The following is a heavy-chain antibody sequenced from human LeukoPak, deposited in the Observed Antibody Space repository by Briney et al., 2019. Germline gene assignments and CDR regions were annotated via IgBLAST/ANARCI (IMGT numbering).Heavy chain of an antibody. CDR1: GGTFSSYA. V-gene: IGHV1-69*05. CDR2: IIHIFGTA. D-gene: IGHD5-18*01. Sequence: SVKVSCKASGGTFSSYATSWVRQAPGQGLEWMGGIIHIFGTANYAQKFQGRVTITTDESTSTAYMELSSLRSEDTAVYYCARSRSGYSYGSSYYYYMDVWGKGTTVTVSS. CDR3: ARSRSGYSYGSSYYYYMDV. J-gene: IGHJ6*03.